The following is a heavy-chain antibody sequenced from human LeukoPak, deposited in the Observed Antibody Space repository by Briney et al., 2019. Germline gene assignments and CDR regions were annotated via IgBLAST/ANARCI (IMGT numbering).Heavy chain of an antibody. Sequence: PGGSLRLSCAASGFTFSSYAMSWVRQAPGKGLEWVSVISRSGDIYYADSVKGRFTISRDNSKNTLYLQMNSLRAEDTAVYYCARDRNIAAAGKGGDYWGQGTLVTVSS. V-gene: IGHV3-23*01. D-gene: IGHD6-13*01. CDR2: ISRSGDI. CDR1: GFTFSSYA. CDR3: ARDRNIAAAGKGGDY. J-gene: IGHJ4*02.